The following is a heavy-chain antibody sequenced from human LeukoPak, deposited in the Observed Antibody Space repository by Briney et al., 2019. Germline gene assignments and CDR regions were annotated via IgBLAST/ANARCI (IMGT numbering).Heavy chain of an antibody. V-gene: IGHV4-59*08. Sequence: SETLSLTCTVSGGSISSYYWSWIRQPPGKGLEWIGYIYYSGSTNYNPSLKSRVTISVDTSKNQFSLKLSSVTAADTAVYYCARLLRERDYYGSGSYYKFDYWGQGTLVTVSS. CDR1: GGSISSYY. CDR3: ARLLRERDYYGSGSYYKFDY. J-gene: IGHJ4*02. CDR2: IYYSGST. D-gene: IGHD3-10*01.